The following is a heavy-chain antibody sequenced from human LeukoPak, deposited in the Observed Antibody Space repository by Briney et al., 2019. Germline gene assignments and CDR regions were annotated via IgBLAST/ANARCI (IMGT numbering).Heavy chain of an antibody. Sequence: GGSLRLSCAASGFTFSSSEMNWVRHAPGKGLEWLSYISGSGYSRYYADSVKGRFTVSRDNAKNSVYLQLNSLRVEDTAVYYCAREKGYGDIDYWGQGTLVTVSS. J-gene: IGHJ4*02. D-gene: IGHD4-17*01. CDR2: ISGSGYSR. V-gene: IGHV3-48*03. CDR1: GFTFSSSE. CDR3: AREKGYGDIDY.